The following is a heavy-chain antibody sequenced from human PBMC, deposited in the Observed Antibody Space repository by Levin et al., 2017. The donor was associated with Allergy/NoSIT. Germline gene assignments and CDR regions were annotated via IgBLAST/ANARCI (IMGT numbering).Heavy chain of an antibody. D-gene: IGHD4-17*01. CDR2: SYYSGST. CDR1: DASITDYY. CDR3: ARRDYGDYFDY. J-gene: IGHJ4*02. Sequence: SETLSLTCTVSDASITDYYWTWIRQPPGKGLEWIGHSYYSGSTNSNPSLKSRVTISIDTSKNQFSLKLSPVTAADTAVYYCARRDYGDYFDYWGQGTLVSVSS. V-gene: IGHV4-59*01.